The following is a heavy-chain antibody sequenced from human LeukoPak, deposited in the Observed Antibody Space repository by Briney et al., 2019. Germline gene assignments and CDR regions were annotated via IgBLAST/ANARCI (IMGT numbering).Heavy chain of an antibody. CDR1: GGTFSSYT. CDR3: ARKGGGSFNFDY. CDR2: IIPIFGTA. J-gene: IGHJ4*02. V-gene: IGHV1-69*13. Sequence: ASVKVSCKASGGTFSSYTISWVRQAPGQGLEWMGGIIPIFGTANYAQKFQGRVTITADESTSTAYMELSSLRSEDTAVYYCARKGGGSFNFDYWSQGILVTVSS. D-gene: IGHD1-26*01.